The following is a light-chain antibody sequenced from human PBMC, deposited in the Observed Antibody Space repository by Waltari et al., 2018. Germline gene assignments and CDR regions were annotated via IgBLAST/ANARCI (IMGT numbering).Light chain of an antibody. CDR2: RAS. J-gene: IGKJ4*01. Sequence: DIQVTQSPSSLSASVGDTVTITCQASQGIGNNLNWYQQKPGKAPKFMIYRASSLLSGIPSRFCGSGSGTDFTLTITSLQPADFATYYCQQRNSYPLTFGGATKVEV. CDR3: QQRNSYPLT. CDR1: QGIGNN. V-gene: IGKV1-16*01.